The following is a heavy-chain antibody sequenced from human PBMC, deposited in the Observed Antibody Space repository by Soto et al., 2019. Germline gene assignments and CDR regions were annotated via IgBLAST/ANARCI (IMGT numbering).Heavy chain of an antibody. J-gene: IGHJ6*02. V-gene: IGHV4-59*01. D-gene: IGHD2-2*01. Sequence: SETLSLTSTVSGGSISSYDWSWIRQSPGKGLEWIGYIHYSGSTKSNPSLKSRVTISVDTSRNQVSLKLSSVTAADSAVYFCARARYQLLHPYYYGMDAWGQGTTVTVSS. CDR2: IHYSGST. CDR1: GGSISSYD. CDR3: ARARYQLLHPYYYGMDA.